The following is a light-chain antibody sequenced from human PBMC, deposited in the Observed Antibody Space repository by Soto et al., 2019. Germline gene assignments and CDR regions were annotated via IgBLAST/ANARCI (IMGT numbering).Light chain of an antibody. CDR1: SSNIGAGYD. V-gene: IGLV1-40*01. J-gene: IGLJ3*02. CDR3: QSYDSSLSGSV. CDR2: GNS. Sequence: QSALTQPPSVSGAPGQRVTIPCTGSSSNIGAGYDVHWYQQLPGTAPKLLIYGNSNRPSGVPDRFSGSKSGTSASLAITGLQAEDEADYYCQSYDSSLSGSVFGGGTKVTVL.